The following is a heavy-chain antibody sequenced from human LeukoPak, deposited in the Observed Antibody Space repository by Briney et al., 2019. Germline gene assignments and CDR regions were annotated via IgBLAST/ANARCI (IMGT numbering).Heavy chain of an antibody. J-gene: IGHJ4*02. CDR1: GFTFSDYY. CDR2: ISNSGSHT. V-gene: IGHV3-11*06. Sequence: GGSLRLSCAASGFTFSDYYMSWIRRAPGKGLEWVSYISNSGSHTSYADSVKGRFTISRDNAKNSLSLQVNSLRADDTAVYYCARVGSIAAAGTPDYWGQGTLVTVSS. CDR3: ARVGSIAAAGTPDY. D-gene: IGHD6-13*01.